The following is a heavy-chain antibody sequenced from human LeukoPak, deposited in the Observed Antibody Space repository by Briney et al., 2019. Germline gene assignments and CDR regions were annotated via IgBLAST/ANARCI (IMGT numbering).Heavy chain of an antibody. Sequence: GGSLRLSCAASGFTVSGNYMSWVRQAPGRGLEWVSAISRDGGDTFYADSVKGRFTISRDNSKNTVYLQMNSLRAEDTALYYCAKLGHTSGYYARHSDYWGQGTLVTVSS. J-gene: IGHJ4*02. CDR2: ISRDGGDT. CDR3: AKLGHTSGYYARHSDY. V-gene: IGHV3-23*01. CDR1: GFTVSGNY. D-gene: IGHD3-22*01.